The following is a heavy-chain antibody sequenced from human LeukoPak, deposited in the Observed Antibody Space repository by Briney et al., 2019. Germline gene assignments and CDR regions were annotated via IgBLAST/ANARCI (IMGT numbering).Heavy chain of an antibody. Sequence: GGSLRLSCLASGFTFGDYAMSWFRQAPGKGPEWVGFIRSKAYGGTTEYAASVKGRFTISRDDSKSIAYLQMNSLKTEDTAVYYCTRDRPRYDYGDYRDAFDIWGQGTMVTVSS. CDR3: TRDRPRYDYGDYRDAFDI. CDR1: GFTFGDYA. CDR2: IRSKAYGGTT. V-gene: IGHV3-49*03. D-gene: IGHD4-17*01. J-gene: IGHJ3*02.